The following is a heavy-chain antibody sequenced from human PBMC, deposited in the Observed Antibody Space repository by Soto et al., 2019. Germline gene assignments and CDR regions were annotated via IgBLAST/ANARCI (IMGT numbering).Heavy chain of an antibody. J-gene: IGHJ4*02. CDR1: GYTFTNYG. CDR3: SRDYYDFWSGYHVPPPIDY. V-gene: IGHV1-18*01. Sequence: ASVKVSCKASGYTFTNYGISWVRQAPGQGLEWMGWISAYNGNTNYAQKLQGRLTMTTDTSTSTAYMELRSLRSDDTVVYYCSRDYYDFWSGYHVPPPIDYWGQGTLVTVSS. CDR2: ISAYNGNT. D-gene: IGHD3-3*01.